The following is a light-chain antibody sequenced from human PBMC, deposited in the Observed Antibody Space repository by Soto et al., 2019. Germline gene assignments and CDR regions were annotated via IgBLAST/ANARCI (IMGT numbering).Light chain of an antibody. Sequence: DIQLTQSPSSLSASVGDRVTITCQASQDISNYLNWYQQKPGKAPKLLIYDASNLETGVTSRFSGSGSGTAFTFTISSLQPEDIATYYCQQYDNLLIFTFGPGTKVDIK. CDR3: QQYDNLLIFT. V-gene: IGKV1-33*01. CDR1: QDISNY. J-gene: IGKJ3*01. CDR2: DAS.